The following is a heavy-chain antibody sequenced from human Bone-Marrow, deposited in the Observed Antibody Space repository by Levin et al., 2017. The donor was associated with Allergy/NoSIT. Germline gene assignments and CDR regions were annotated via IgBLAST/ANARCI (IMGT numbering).Heavy chain of an antibody. V-gene: IGHV1-8*01. CDR1: GYIFTSFD. CDR3: ARAVRGHQLSDF. D-gene: IGHD3-10*01. Sequence: ASVKVSCKTSGYIFTSFDIIWVRQATGQGLEWMGWMNPSSTNTGYSQRFQGRVTMTATTSIKTAYMELSRLTSEDTAFYFCARAVRGHQLSDFWGQGTQVTVSS. CDR2: MNPSSTNT. J-gene: IGHJ4*02.